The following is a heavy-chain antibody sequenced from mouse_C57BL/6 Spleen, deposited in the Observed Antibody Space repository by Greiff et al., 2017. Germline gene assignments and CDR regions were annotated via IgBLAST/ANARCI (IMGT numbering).Heavy chain of an antibody. D-gene: IGHD2-3*01. J-gene: IGHJ3*01. CDR1: GYTFTSYW. CDR3: ARSGVYDGYDFAY. Sequence: QVQLQQPGTELVKPGASVKLSCKASGYTFTSYWMHWVKQRPGQGLEWIGNINPSNGGTNYNEKFKSKATLTVDKSSSTAYMQLSSLTSEDSSVYYCARSGVYDGYDFAYWGQGALVTVSA. V-gene: IGHV1-53*01. CDR2: INPSNGGT.